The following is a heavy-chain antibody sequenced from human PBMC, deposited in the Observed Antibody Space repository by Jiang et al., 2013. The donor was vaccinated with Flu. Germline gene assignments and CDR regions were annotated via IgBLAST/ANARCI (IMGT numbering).Heavy chain of an antibody. Sequence: KSRITINPDTSKNQFSLQLNSVTPEDTAVYYCARAGGSGWYMAHNWFDPWGQGTLVTVSS. D-gene: IGHD6-19*01. CDR3: ARAGGSGWYMAHNWFDP. J-gene: IGHJ5*02. V-gene: IGHV6-1*01.